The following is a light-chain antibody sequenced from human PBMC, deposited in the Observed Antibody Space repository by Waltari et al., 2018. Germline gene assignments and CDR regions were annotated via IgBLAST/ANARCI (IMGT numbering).Light chain of an antibody. CDR3: QQYRSSPLT. Sequence: DIQMTQSPSSLSASVRDRVTITCRASQAITNSLAWYQQKPGKAPKLLLYRASTLESGVPSRFSGSGAGTEYTLTISSLQPEDFATYYCQQYRSSPLTFGGGTKVEIK. V-gene: IGKV1-NL1*01. CDR2: RAS. J-gene: IGKJ4*02. CDR1: QAITNS.